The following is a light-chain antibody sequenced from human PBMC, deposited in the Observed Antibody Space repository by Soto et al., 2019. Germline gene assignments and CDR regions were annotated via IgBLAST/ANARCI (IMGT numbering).Light chain of an antibody. CDR1: ETITSW. V-gene: IGKV1-5*03. CDR2: EAS. CDR3: QQYSSSPYS. Sequence: DIQMTQSPSTLSASVGDTVTITCRASETITSWLAWYQQKPGKAPNLLIYEASNLQSGVPSRFSGSGSGTEFTLSISSLQPDDFVTYDCQQYSSSPYSFGQGTKLEVK. J-gene: IGKJ2*01.